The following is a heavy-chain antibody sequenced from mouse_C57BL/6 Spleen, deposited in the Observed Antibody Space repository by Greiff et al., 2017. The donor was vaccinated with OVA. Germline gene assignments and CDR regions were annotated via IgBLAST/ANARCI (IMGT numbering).Heavy chain of an antibody. J-gene: IGHJ2*01. CDR1: GYTFTNYW. Sequence: QVQLQQSGAELVRPGTSVKMSCKASGYTFTNYWIGWAKQRPGHGLEWIGDIYPGGGYTNYNEKFKGKATLTADKSSSTAYMQFSSLTSEDSAIYYCARSTAYYSNSRYYFDYWGQGTTLTVSS. V-gene: IGHV1-63*01. CDR2: IYPGGGYT. CDR3: ARSTAYYSNSRYYFDY. D-gene: IGHD2-5*01.